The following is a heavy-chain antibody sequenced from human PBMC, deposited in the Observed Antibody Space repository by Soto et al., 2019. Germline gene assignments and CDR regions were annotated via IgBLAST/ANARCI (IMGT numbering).Heavy chain of an antibody. V-gene: IGHV1-46*01. CDR3: ARSSSGWYADGVFDY. J-gene: IGHJ4*02. CDR2: INPSGGNT. Sequence: PSVKVSCKASGYTFTSYYMHWVRQAPGQGLEWMGIINPSGGNTSYAQKFQGRVTITMDASTSTVYMELSSLRSEDTAVYYCARSSSGWYADGVFDYWGQGTLVTVSS. CDR1: GYTFTSYY. D-gene: IGHD6-19*01.